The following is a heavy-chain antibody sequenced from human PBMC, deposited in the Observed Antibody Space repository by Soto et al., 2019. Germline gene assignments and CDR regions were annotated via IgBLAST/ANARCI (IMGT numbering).Heavy chain of an antibody. D-gene: IGHD3-22*01. CDR3: ARTSGWFEADAFDL. CDR2: ISRSGDTI. Sequence: GGSLRLSCAVSGFRLSDYEMSLIRQAPGKGPEWVSFISRSGDTIYYVDSVKGRFSISRDNAKNSVYLQVRSLRVEDTAAYFWARTSGWFEADAFDLGLQGTMVTVS. CDR1: GFRLSDYE. V-gene: IGHV3-11*01. J-gene: IGHJ3*01.